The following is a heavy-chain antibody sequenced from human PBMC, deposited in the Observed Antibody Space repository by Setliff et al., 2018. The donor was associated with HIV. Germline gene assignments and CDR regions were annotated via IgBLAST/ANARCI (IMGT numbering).Heavy chain of an antibody. Sequence: GGSLRLSCAASGFTFSDYGMHWVRQAPGKGLEWLGRIRTKTDGGTADYAAPVKGRFTISRDDSQNTLYLQMNSLKTEDTAVYYCTTGVTSPDYWGQGTLVTVSS. CDR1: GFTFSDYG. J-gene: IGHJ4*02. V-gene: IGHV3-15*01. CDR3: TTGVTSPDY. D-gene: IGHD4-4*01. CDR2: IRTKTDGGTA.